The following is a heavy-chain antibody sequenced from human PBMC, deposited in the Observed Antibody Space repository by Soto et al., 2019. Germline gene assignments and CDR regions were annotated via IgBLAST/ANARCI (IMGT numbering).Heavy chain of an antibody. V-gene: IGHV2-70*11. CDR3: ARAQTSGNYFNDHYYGMDV. Sequence: PTLVNPTQTLTLTCTFSGFSLSISGMCVSWIRQPPGKALEWLASIDWDDDKYYSTSLKTRLSISKNTSENEVVLTMTNVGPVDTGTYYCARAQTSGNYFNDHYYGMDVWGQGTTVT. D-gene: IGHD1-26*01. CDR1: GFSLSISGMC. CDR2: IDWDDDK. J-gene: IGHJ6*02.